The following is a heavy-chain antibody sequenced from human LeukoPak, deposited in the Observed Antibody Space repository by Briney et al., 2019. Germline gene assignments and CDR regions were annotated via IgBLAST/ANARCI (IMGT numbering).Heavy chain of an antibody. CDR1: GYTFTSYY. CDR3: ARDRWELHWFDP. D-gene: IGHD1-26*01. J-gene: IGHJ5*02. Sequence: GASVKVSCKASGYTFTSYYMHWVRQAPGQGLEWMGIINPSGGSTSYAQKFQGRVTMTRDTTTSTVYMELSSLRSEDTAVYYCARDRWELHWFDPWGQGTLVTVSS. CDR2: INPSGGST. V-gene: IGHV1-46*01.